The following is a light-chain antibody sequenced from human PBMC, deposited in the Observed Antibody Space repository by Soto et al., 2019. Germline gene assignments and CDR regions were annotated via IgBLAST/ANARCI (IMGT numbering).Light chain of an antibody. J-gene: IGLJ2*01. CDR1: SSNIGNNY. Sequence: QSVLTQPPSVSAAPGQKVTISCSGSSSNIGNNYVSWYQQLPGTAPKLLIYDDYNRPSGIPDRFSGSKSGTSATLGITGLQTGDEADYYCGTWDRSRSVVLFGGGTKLTVL. CDR3: GTWDRSRSVVL. V-gene: IGLV1-51*01. CDR2: DDY.